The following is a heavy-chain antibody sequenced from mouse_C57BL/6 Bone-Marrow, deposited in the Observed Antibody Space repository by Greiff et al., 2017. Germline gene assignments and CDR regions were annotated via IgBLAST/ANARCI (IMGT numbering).Heavy chain of an antibody. CDR2: IPPHSGRT. D-gene: IGHD4-1*02. Sequence: QVQLQQPGAELVKPGASVKLSCKASGYTFTSYWMHWVKQSPGQGLEWIGMIPPHSGRTTSNETFSIKATLTVDKASSTDYMQLSSLTSEDSAVYYCARSNWVPAWFAYWGQGTLVTVSA. CDR1: GYTFTSYW. V-gene: IGHV1-64*01. J-gene: IGHJ3*01. CDR3: ARSNWVPAWFAY.